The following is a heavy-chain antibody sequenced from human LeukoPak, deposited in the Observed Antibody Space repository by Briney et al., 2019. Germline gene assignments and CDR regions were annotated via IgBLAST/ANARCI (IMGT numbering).Heavy chain of an antibody. CDR3: AHRREPHGEDDPYYFDY. CDR1: GFSLSTSGGG. V-gene: IGHV2-5*01. CDR2: IYWNDDK. D-gene: IGHD3-3*01. J-gene: IGHJ4*02. Sequence: SGPTLVNPTQTLTLTCTCSGFSLSTSGGGVGWIRQPPGKALEWRALIYWNDDKRYSPSLKSRITITKDTSKNQVVLTMTNMDPVDTATYYCAHRREPHGEDDPYYFDYWGQGTLVTVSS.